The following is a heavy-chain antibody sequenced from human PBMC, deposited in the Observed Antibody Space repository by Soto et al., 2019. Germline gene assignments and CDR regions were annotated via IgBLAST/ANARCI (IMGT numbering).Heavy chain of an antibody. CDR2: IIPIFGTA. J-gene: IGHJ6*02. V-gene: IGHV1-69*13. D-gene: IGHD2-2*01. CDR1: GGTFSSYA. CDR3: ASPGGCSSTSCYANYYYYGMDV. Sequence: ASVKVSCKASGGTFSSYAISWVRQAPGQGLEWMGGIIPIFGTANYAQKFQGRVTITADESTGTAYMELSSLRSEDTAVYYCASPGGCSSTSCYANYYYYGMDVWGQGTTVTVSS.